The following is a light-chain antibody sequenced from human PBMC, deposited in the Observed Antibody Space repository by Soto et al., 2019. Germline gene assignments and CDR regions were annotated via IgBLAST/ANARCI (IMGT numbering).Light chain of an antibody. Sequence: DIQMTQSPSTLSASVGDRVTITCRASQSISSWLAWYQQKPGKAPKLLIFDASSLESGVPSRFSGSGSETEFTLTISSLQPDDFETYYCQQYSTYQWKFGQATKVDI. J-gene: IGKJ1*01. CDR2: DAS. CDR3: QQYSTYQWK. V-gene: IGKV1-5*01. CDR1: QSISSW.